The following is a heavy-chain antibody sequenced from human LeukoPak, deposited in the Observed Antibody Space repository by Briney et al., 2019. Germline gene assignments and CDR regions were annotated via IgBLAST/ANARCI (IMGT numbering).Heavy chain of an antibody. D-gene: IGHD6-6*01. CDR1: GFTFSSYW. CDR3: ARDHIAARPGWFDP. V-gene: IGHV3-21*01. CDR2: ISSSSSYI. J-gene: IGHJ5*02. Sequence: GGSLRLSCAASGFTFSSYWMSWVRQAPGKGLEWVSSISSSSSYIYYADSVKGRFTISRDNAKNSLYLQMNSLRAEDTAVYYCARDHIAARPGWFDPWGQGTLVAVSS.